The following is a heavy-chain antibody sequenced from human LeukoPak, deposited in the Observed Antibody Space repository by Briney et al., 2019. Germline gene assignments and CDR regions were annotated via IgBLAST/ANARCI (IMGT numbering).Heavy chain of an antibody. V-gene: IGHV4-39*01. CDR2: INYNGRT. Sequence: SETLSLTCNVFGGSISSSNYFWGWIRQSPEKGLEWIGSINYNGRTYYQSSLKSRAIISIDTSKNQFSLKLGSVTAADTALYYCARLASCSSSCYFDCWGQGSLVTVSS. CDR1: GGSISSSNYF. CDR3: ARLASCSSSCYFDC. D-gene: IGHD2-21*01. J-gene: IGHJ4*02.